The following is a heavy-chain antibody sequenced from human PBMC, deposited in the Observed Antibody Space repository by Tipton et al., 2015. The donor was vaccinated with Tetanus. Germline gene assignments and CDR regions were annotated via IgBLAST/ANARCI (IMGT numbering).Heavy chain of an antibody. CDR2: IYYSGST. V-gene: IGHV4-39*01. Sequence: TLSLTCTVSGGSISSSSYYWGWIRQPPGKGLEWIGSIYYSGSTYYNPSLKSRVTISVDTSKNQFSLKLSSVTAADTAVYYCARGYSYGGVWFDPWGQGTLVTVSS. CDR3: ARGYSYGGVWFDP. D-gene: IGHD5-18*01. CDR1: GGSISSSSYY. J-gene: IGHJ5*02.